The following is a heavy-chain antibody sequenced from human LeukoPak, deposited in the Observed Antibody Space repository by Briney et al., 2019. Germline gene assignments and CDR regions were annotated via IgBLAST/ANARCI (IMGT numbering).Heavy chain of an antibody. D-gene: IGHD3-10*01. J-gene: IGHJ4*02. CDR1: GFTFRSNA. CDR3: ARQEGKRGYFFC. Sequence: GGSLRLSCADSGFTFRSNAMSWVRQAPGKGLEWVSYISSSSGYTNYADSVKGRFTISRDNAKNSLYLQMNSLRAEDTAVYYCARQEGKRGYFFCWGQGTLVTVSS. CDR2: ISSSSGYT. V-gene: IGHV3-21*05.